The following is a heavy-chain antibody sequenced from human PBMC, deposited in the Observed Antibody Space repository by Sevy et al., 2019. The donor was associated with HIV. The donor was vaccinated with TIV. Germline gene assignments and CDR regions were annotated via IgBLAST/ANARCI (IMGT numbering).Heavy chain of an antibody. CDR2: IRGDGIDK. D-gene: IGHD3-16*01. CDR3: AHETFGRFES. CDR1: GFTFSTTW. J-gene: IGHJ4*02. Sequence: GGSLRLSCAASGFTFSTTWMNWVRQAPGKGLEWVANIRGDGIDKHYVDSVEGRSTISRDNAKNLLFLQMNSLRVEDTAVYYCAHETFGRFESWGQGTLVTVSS. V-gene: IGHV3-7*01.